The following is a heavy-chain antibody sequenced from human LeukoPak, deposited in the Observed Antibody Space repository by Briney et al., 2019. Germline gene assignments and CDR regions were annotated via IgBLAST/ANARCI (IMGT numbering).Heavy chain of an antibody. J-gene: IGHJ6*02. CDR3: ARGFYYRMDV. CDR2: ISGSSDSA. Sequence: GGSLRLSCAASGFSFSDHSMSWIRQAPGKGLEWVSFISGSSDSANYADSVKGRFTISRDNAKSSLYLQMNSLRAEDTAVYYCARGFYYRMDVWGQGTTVTVSS. CDR1: GFSFSDHS. V-gene: IGHV3-11*05.